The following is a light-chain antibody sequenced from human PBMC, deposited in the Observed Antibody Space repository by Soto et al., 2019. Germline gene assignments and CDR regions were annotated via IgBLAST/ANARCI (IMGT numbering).Light chain of an antibody. CDR2: EGS. V-gene: IGLV2-23*01. CDR3: CSDAAGTTVM. J-gene: IGLJ3*02. CDR1: SSDVGSYNL. Sequence: QSALTQPASVSGSPGQSITISCTGTSSDVGSYNLVSWYQQHPAKAPKIMIYEGSKRPSGVSNRFSGSKSGNTASLTISGLHADDEAHYYCCSDAAGTTVMFGGGTKVTVL.